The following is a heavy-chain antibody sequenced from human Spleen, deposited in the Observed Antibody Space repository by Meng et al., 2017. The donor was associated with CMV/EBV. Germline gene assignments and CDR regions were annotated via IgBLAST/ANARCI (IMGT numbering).Heavy chain of an antibody. Sequence: VSGGSLSSRNGWSWFRQPPEKGLEWIGEVSHSGSTKFNPSLTSRVTMSVDKSKNQFSLNLTSVTAADTAVYYCARASPDSDWYFDLWGRGTLVTVSS. V-gene: IGHV4-4*02. D-gene: IGHD2-2*01. CDR1: GGSLSSRNG. CDR2: VSHSGST. CDR3: ARASPDSDWYFDL. J-gene: IGHJ2*01.